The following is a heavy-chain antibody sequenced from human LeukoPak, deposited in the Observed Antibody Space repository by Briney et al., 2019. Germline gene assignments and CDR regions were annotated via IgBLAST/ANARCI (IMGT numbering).Heavy chain of an antibody. D-gene: IGHD6-19*01. J-gene: IGHJ2*01. CDR2: IYHTGGA. CDR1: GGSISGTKYD. V-gene: IGHV4-39*07. Sequence: PSETLSLTCTVSGGSISGTKYDWGWIRQPPGEGLEWIGAIYHTGGAYYNPSLKSRVTISVDPSKNQFSLTVQSVTAADTAVYFCARDAGQWLGRYWYFDLWGRGTLVTVSS. CDR3: ARDAGQWLGRYWYFDL.